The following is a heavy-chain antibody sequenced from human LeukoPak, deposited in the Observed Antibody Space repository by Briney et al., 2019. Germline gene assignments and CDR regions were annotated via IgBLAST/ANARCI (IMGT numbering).Heavy chain of an antibody. V-gene: IGHV3-11*01. J-gene: IGHJ4*02. CDR3: ARDRYSSSWSEHQTVDY. CDR2: ISSSGSTI. D-gene: IGHD6-13*01. Sequence: GGSLRLSCAASGFTFSDYYMSWIRQAPGKGLEWVSYISSSGSTIYYADSVKGRFTISRDNAKNSLYLQMNSLRAEDTAVYYCARDRYSSSWSEHQTVDYWGQGTLVTVSS. CDR1: GFTFSDYY.